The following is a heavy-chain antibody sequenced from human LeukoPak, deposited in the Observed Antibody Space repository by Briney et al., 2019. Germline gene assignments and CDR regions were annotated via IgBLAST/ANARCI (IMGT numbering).Heavy chain of an antibody. V-gene: IGHV3-23*01. CDR3: AKTYYDFWSGYFSGEHFDY. Sequence: GGSLRLSCAASGFTFSSYAMSWVRQAPGKGLEWVSAISGSGGSTYYADSVKGRFTISRDNFKNTLYLQMNSLRAEDTAVYYCAKTYYDFWSGYFSGEHFDYWGQGTLVTVSS. CDR2: ISGSGGST. CDR1: GFTFSSYA. D-gene: IGHD3-3*01. J-gene: IGHJ4*02.